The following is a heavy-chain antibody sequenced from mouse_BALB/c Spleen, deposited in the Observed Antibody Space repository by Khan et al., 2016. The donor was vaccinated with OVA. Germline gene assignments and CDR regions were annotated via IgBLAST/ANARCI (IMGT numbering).Heavy chain of an antibody. D-gene: IGHD4-1*01. CDR2: INTYTGKP. CDR1: GYSFTNYG. Sequence: QIQLVQSGPELKKPGETVKISCKASGYSFTNYGMNWVKQSPGKALKWMGWINTYTGKPTYADDFKGRFAFSLETSASTASLQINNLKNDDTATYFCARPPNFSYTPDHGGKGTSFTVSS. V-gene: IGHV9-3-1*01. J-gene: IGHJ4*01. CDR3: ARPPNFSYTPDH.